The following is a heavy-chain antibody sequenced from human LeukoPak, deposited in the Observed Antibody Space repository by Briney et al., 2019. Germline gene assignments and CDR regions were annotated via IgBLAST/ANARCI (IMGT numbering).Heavy chain of an antibody. CDR3: AISGVVIARVDY. J-gene: IGHJ4*02. CDR2: INHSGST. CDR1: GGSFSGYY. D-gene: IGHD3-3*01. V-gene: IGHV4-34*01. Sequence: PSETLSLTCAVYGGSFSGYYWSWIRQPPGKGLEWIGEINHSGSTNYNPSLKSRVTISVDTSKNQFSLKLSSVTAADTAVYYCAISGVVIARVDYWGQGTLVTVSS.